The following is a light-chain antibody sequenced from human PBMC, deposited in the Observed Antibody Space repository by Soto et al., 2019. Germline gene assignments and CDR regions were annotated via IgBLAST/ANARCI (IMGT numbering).Light chain of an antibody. CDR2: KAS. J-gene: IGKJ1*01. CDR3: QHYNSYGT. V-gene: IGKV1-5*03. Sequence: DIQMTQSPSTLSASVGDRVTITCRASQTVSRWLACYQQKPGKAPQLLIEKASTLESGVPSRFSGSGSGTDFTLTISSLQPEDFATYYCQHYNSYGTFGQGTKVDIK. CDR1: QTVSRW.